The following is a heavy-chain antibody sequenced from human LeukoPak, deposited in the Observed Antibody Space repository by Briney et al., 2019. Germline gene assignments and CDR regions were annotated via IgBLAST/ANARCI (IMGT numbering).Heavy chain of an antibody. V-gene: IGHV3-23*01. CDR3: AKDKHGNFGLVILHSFDP. CDR1: GFTFSSYA. D-gene: IGHD3/OR15-3a*01. J-gene: IGHJ5*02. Sequence: GGSLRLSCAASGFTFSSYAMSWVRQAPGKGLEWVSAISGSGGSTYYADSVKGRFTISRDNSKNTLYLQMNSLRAEDTAVYYCAKDKHGNFGLVILHSFDPWGQGTLVTVSS. CDR2: ISGSGGST.